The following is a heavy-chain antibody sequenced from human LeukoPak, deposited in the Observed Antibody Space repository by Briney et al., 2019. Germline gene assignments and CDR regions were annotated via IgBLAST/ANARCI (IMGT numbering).Heavy chain of an antibody. CDR3: ARGLGVTPFYFDY. D-gene: IGHD4-23*01. Sequence: SETLSLTCAVSGGSISSGGYSWSWIRQPPGKGLEWIGYIYHSGSTYYNPSLKSRVTISVDRSKNQFSLKLSSVTAADTAVYYCARGLGVTPFYFDYWGQGTLVTVSS. J-gene: IGHJ4*02. V-gene: IGHV4-30-2*01. CDR2: IYHSGST. CDR1: GGSISSGGYS.